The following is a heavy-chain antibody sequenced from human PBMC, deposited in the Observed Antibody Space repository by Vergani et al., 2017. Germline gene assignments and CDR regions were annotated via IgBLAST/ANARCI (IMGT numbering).Heavy chain of an antibody. Sequence: QVQLVQSGAEVKKPGSSVKVSCKASGGNFSSYAISWVRQAPGQGLEWMGGIIPIFGTANYAQKFQGRVTITADESTSTAYMELSSLRSEDTAVYYCARDGGAVGATQMDAFDIWGQGTTVTVSS. V-gene: IGHV1-69*01. J-gene: IGHJ3*02. CDR1: GGNFSSYA. CDR2: IIPIFGTA. D-gene: IGHD1-26*01. CDR3: ARDGGAVGATQMDAFDI.